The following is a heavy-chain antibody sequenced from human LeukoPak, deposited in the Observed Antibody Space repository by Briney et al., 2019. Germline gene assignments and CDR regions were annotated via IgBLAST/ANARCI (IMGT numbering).Heavy chain of an antibody. CDR3: ARGKGSSSAVGY. CDR2: MNPNSGNT. V-gene: IGHV1-8*01. D-gene: IGHD6-6*01. J-gene: IGHJ4*02. Sequence: GASVKVSCKASGYTFTSYDINWVRQATGQGLEWMGWMNPNSGNTGYAQKFQGRVSMTRNTSISTAYMELSSLRSEDTAVYYRARGKGSSSAVGYWGQGTLVTVSS. CDR1: GYTFTSYD.